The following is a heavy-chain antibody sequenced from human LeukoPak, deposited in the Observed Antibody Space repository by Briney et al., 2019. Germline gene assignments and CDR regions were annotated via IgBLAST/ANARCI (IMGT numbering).Heavy chain of an antibody. CDR1: GFTFTSYA. CDR3: ARGAAASWFDP. CDR2: INAGNGNT. V-gene: IGHV1-3*01. J-gene: IGHJ5*02. D-gene: IGHD6-13*01. Sequence: GGSLRLSCAASGFTFTSYAMHWVRQAPGQRLEWMGWINAGNGNTKYSQKFQGRVTITRDTSASTAYMELSSLRSEDTAVYYCARGAAASWFDPWGQGTLVTVSS.